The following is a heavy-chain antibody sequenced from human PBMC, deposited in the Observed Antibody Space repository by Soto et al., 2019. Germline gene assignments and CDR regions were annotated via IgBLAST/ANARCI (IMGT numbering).Heavy chain of an antibody. V-gene: IGHV4-59*12. CDR1: GGSISSYY. CDR3: ARAGRGCYYYYGMDV. D-gene: IGHD1-1*01. J-gene: IGHJ6*02. CDR2: IYYSGST. Sequence: PSETLSLTCTVSGGSISSYYWSWIRQPPGKGLEWIGYIYYSGSTNYNPSLKSRVTISVDTSKNQFSLKLSSVTAADTAVYYCARAGRGCYYYYGMDVWGQGTTVTVSS.